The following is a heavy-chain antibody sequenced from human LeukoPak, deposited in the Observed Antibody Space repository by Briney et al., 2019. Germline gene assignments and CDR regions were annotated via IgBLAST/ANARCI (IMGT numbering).Heavy chain of an antibody. CDR1: GGTFSSYA. Sequence: SVKVSCKASGGTFSSYAISWVRQAPGQGLEWMGGIIPIFGTANYAQKFQGRVTITADESTSTAYMELGSLRSEDTAVYYCARGHLVIVGATGVAFDIWGQGTMVTVSS. D-gene: IGHD1-26*01. CDR2: IIPIFGTA. V-gene: IGHV1-69*01. J-gene: IGHJ3*02. CDR3: ARGHLVIVGATGVAFDI.